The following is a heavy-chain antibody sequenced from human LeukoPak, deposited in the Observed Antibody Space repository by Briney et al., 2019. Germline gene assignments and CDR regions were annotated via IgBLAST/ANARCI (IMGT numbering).Heavy chain of an antibody. V-gene: IGHV1-46*02. CDR3: ARGSSSSSSDFAY. CDR2: INPSDGAT. CDR1: GYTFNMYY. J-gene: IGHJ4*02. Sequence: GASVKVSCKASGYTFNMYYMHWVRQAPGQGLEWMGMINPSDGATTYAQKFQGRIIMTRDISTTTVYMGLRSLTSKDTAVYFCARGSSSSSSDFAYWGQGTLVTVSS. D-gene: IGHD6-6*01.